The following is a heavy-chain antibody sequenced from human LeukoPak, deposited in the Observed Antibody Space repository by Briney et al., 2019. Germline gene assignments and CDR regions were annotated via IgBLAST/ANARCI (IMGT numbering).Heavy chain of an antibody. D-gene: IGHD4-17*01. V-gene: IGHV3-7*01. CDR1: GFTFSSYW. CDR2: IKQDGSEK. CDR3: AINDYGDPYYFDY. J-gene: IGHJ4*02. Sequence: PGGSLGLSCAASGFTFSSYWMSWVRQAPGKGLEWVANIKQDGSEKYYVDSVKGRFTISRDNAKNSLYLQMNSLRAEDTAVYYCAINDYGDPYYFDYWGQGTLVTVSS.